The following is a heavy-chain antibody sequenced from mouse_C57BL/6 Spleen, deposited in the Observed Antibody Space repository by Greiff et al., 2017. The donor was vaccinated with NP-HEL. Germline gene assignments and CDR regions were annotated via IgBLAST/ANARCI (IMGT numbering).Heavy chain of an antibody. Sequence: QVQLQQPGAELVRPGSSVKLSCKASGYTFTSYWMDWVKQRPGQGLEWIGNIYPSDSETHYNQKFKDKATLPGDKSSSTAYMQLSSLTSEDSAVYYCAKRGDGYPFAYWGQGTLVTVSA. J-gene: IGHJ3*01. D-gene: IGHD2-3*01. CDR2: IYPSDSET. CDR3: AKRGDGYPFAY. CDR1: GYTFTSYW. V-gene: IGHV1-61*01.